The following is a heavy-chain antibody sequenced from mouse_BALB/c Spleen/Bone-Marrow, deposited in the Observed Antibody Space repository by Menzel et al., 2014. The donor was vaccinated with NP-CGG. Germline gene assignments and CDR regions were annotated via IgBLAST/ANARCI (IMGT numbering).Heavy chain of an antibody. CDR3: AMCYHGSSLFAY. CDR1: GFNIKDTY. Sequence: VQLKESGAELVKPGTSVKLSCTASGFNIKDTYMHWVKQRPEQGLEWIGRIDPANGNTKYDPKFQGKATITADTSSNTAYLQLSSLTSEDTAVYYCAMCYHGSSLFAYWGQGTLVTVSA. CDR2: IDPANGNT. D-gene: IGHD1-1*01. V-gene: IGHV14-3*02. J-gene: IGHJ3*01.